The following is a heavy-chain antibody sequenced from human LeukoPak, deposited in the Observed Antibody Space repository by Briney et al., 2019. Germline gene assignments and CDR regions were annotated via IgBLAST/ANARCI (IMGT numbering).Heavy chain of an antibody. Sequence: PSETLSLTCTVSGGSISSGGYYWSWIRQHPGKGLEWIGYIYYSGSTYYNPSLKSRVTISVDTSKNQFSLKLSSVTAADTAVYYCAREFHYDSSGYYFSWGQGTLVTVSS. CDR1: GGSISSGGYY. CDR2: IYYSGST. D-gene: IGHD3-22*01. CDR3: AREFHYDSSGYYFS. J-gene: IGHJ5*02. V-gene: IGHV4-31*03.